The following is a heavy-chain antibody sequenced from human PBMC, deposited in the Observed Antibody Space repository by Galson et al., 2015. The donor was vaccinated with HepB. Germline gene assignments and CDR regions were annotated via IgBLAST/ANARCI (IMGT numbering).Heavy chain of an antibody. CDR1: GASINSGDYF. D-gene: IGHD3-22*01. Sequence: QVQLQESGPGLVKPSETLSLTCFVSGASINSGDYFWSWIRQVPGKGLEWIGYIYYTGSTYYNPSLKSRVAISLDSSENQFSLKLSSVTAADTAVYYCATITMNVVIINPWGPGTLVTVSS. V-gene: IGHV4-31*03. CDR2: IYYTGST. J-gene: IGHJ4*02. CDR3: ATITMNVVIINP.